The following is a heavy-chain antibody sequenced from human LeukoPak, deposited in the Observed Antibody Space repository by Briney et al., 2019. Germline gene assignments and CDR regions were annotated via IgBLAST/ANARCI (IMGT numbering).Heavy chain of an antibody. J-gene: IGHJ5*02. CDR1: GGSISSYY. V-gene: IGHV4-4*07. Sequence: TSETLSLTCTVSGGSISSYYWSWIRQPAGKGLEWIGRIYTSGSTNYNPSLKSRVTMSVDTSKNQFSLKLSSVTAADTAVYYCARVHYDFWSKAPGLFDPWGQGTLVTVSS. CDR3: ARVHYDFWSKAPGLFDP. CDR2: IYTSGST. D-gene: IGHD3-3*01.